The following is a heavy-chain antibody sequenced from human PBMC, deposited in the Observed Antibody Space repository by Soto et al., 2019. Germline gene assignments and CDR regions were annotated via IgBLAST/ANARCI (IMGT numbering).Heavy chain of an antibody. V-gene: IGHV3-64D*06. J-gene: IGHJ3*02. CDR3: VKEADIVVVPAAISVGIAFDI. CDR1: GFTFSSYA. D-gene: IGHD2-2*01. Sequence: EVQLVESGGGLVQPGGSLRLSCSASGFTFSSYAMHWVRQAPGKGLESVSAISSNGGSTYYADSVKGRFTISRDNSKNTLYLQMSSLRAEDTAVYYCVKEADIVVVPAAISVGIAFDIWGQRTMVTVSS. CDR2: ISSNGGST.